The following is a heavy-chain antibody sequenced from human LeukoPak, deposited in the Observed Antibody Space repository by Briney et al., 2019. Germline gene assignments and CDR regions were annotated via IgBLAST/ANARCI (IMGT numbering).Heavy chain of an antibody. J-gene: IGHJ6*03. D-gene: IGHD4-17*01. CDR2: IKEDGSVK. Sequence: GGSLRLSCAASGFTFSSYSMDWVRQAPGKGLEWVANIKEDGSVKNYLDSVRGRFTISRDNAKNSLYLQMNTLRAEDTAVYYCATAPLRGLDYYYMDVWGKGTTVTVSS. CDR1: GFTFSSYS. V-gene: IGHV3-7*01. CDR3: ATAPLRGLDYYYMDV.